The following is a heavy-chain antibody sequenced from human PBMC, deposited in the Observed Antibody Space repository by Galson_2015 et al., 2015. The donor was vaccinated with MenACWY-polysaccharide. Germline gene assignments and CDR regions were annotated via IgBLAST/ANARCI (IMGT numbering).Heavy chain of an antibody. Sequence: SLRLPCAVSGFTFSRFAMSWVRQAPGKWLEWVSGISGSGGSTYYADSVKGRITISRDNSKNTLYLQMNSLRAEDTAVYYCAKPLVDIVASGYAMDVWGQGTTVTVSS. CDR1: GFTFSRFA. CDR2: ISGSGGST. D-gene: IGHD5-12*01. CDR3: AKPLVDIVASGYAMDV. V-gene: IGHV3-23*01. J-gene: IGHJ6*02.